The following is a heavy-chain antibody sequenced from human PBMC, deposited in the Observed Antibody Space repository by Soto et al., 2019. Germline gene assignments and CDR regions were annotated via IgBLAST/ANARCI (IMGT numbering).Heavy chain of an antibody. Sequence: ASVKVSCKASGYSFTGYGINWVRQAPGQGLQWLGRITTYNGDTNYAQNFQGRVTMTTDTSTSTVYMELSSLRSEDTAVYYCARAMGHINWFDPWGQGTLVTVSS. CDR2: ITTYNGDT. CDR3: ARAMGHINWFDP. D-gene: IGHD3-10*01. V-gene: IGHV1-18*04. J-gene: IGHJ5*02. CDR1: GYSFTGYG.